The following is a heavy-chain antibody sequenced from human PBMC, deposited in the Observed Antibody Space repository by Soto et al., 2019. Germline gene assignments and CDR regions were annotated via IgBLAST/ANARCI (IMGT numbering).Heavy chain of an antibody. CDR3: GRGSSGSSGTLGVDY. J-gene: IGHJ4*02. V-gene: IGHV3-53*02. CDR2: IYSGGNT. D-gene: IGHD3-22*01. Sequence: VQLVETGGGLIQPGGSLRLSCAASGFTVSSNYMSWVRQAPGKGLEWVSVIYSGGNTYYADSAKGRFTISRDNSKNTLYLQMNGLRAEDTAMYYCGRGSSGSSGTLGVDYWGQGTLVTVSS. CDR1: GFTVSSNY.